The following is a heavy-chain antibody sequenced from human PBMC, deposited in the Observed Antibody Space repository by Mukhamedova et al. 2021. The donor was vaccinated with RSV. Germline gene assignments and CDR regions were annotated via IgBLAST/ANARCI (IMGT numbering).Heavy chain of an antibody. V-gene: IGHV3-23*01. D-gene: IGHD6-13*01. CDR3: AKGDITAAASAEYFHH. Sequence: GRFTISRDNSKNTLHLQMNSLRAEDTAVYYCAKGDITAAASAEYFHHWGQGTLVTVSS. J-gene: IGHJ1*01.